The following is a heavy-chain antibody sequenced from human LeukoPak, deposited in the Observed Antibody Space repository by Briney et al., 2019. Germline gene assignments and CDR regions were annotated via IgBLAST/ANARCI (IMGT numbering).Heavy chain of an antibody. V-gene: IGHV1-18*01. Sequence: GASAKVSCKSSGYTFTNYDINWVRQAPGQGLEWMGWISAYNRNTNYAQKFQGRVTMTTDTSTSTAYMELRRLTSDDTAVYHCARGDVYFDYWGQGTLVTVSS. D-gene: IGHD5-24*01. CDR2: ISAYNRNT. CDR3: ARGDVYFDY. CDR1: GYTFTNYD. J-gene: IGHJ4*02.